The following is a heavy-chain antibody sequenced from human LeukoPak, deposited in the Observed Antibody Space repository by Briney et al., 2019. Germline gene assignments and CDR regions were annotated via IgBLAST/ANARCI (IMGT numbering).Heavy chain of an antibody. J-gene: IGHJ6*03. Sequence: SETLSLTCTVSGGSISSSTYYWDWIRQSPGKGLEWIGSIYYSGSTYYNPSLKSRLTISVDTSKNQFSLKLSSVTAADTAVYYCTRSGYYFRRLDHHYMDVWGKGTTITVSS. D-gene: IGHD3-3*01. CDR2: IYYSGST. CDR3: TRSGYYFRRLDHHYMDV. CDR1: GGSISSSTYY. V-gene: IGHV4-39*01.